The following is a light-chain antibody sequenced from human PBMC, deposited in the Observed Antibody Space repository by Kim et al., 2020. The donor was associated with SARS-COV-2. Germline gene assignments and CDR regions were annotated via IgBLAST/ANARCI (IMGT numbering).Light chain of an antibody. Sequence: PGDRVTLSCRASQSIDTNLSWYQQRPGQAPRLIIYGACTRATAIPARFSGSGSGTEFTLTISSLQSEDFAVYYCQHYKNWPAFTFGGGTKVDIK. CDR1: QSIDTN. CDR2: GAC. J-gene: IGKJ4*01. V-gene: IGKV3-15*01. CDR3: QHYKNWPAFT.